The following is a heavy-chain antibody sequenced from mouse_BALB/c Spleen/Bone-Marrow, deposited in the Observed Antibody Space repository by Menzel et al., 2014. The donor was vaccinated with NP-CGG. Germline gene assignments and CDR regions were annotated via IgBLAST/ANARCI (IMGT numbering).Heavy chain of an antibody. CDR1: GHSITSGFA. D-gene: IGHD1-3*01. J-gene: IGHJ2*01. CDR2: ISSSGRT. CDR3: ARSGNFFDY. V-gene: IGHV3-2*02. Sequence: EVKLMESGPGLVKPSQSLSLTCTVTGHSITSGFAWNWIRQFPGNNLEWMGYISSSGRTSYHPSLKGRISITRDTSKNQFFLQLNSVTTEDTATYYCARSGNFFDYWGQGTTLTVSS.